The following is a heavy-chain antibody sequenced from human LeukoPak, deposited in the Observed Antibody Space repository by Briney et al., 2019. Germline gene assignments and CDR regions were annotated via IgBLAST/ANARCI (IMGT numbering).Heavy chain of an antibody. CDR3: AREGRNYGDYRRRGFDY. Sequence: GGSLRLSCAASGFTFSSYWMSWVRQAPGKGLEWVANIKQDGSEKYYVDSVKGRFTISRDNAKNSLYLQMNSLRAEDTAVYYWAREGRNYGDYRRRGFDYWGQGTLVTVSS. V-gene: IGHV3-7*01. CDR2: IKQDGSEK. D-gene: IGHD4-17*01. CDR1: GFTFSSYW. J-gene: IGHJ4*02.